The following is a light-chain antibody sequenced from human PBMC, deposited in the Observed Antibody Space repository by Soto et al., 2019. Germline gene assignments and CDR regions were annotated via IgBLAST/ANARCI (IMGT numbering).Light chain of an antibody. Sequence: DIQMTQSPSTLSASVGDRVTITCRASQSISSWLAWYQQKPGKAPKLLIYDASSLESGVPSRVSGSGSGTEFTLTISRQQPDDFATDYCQQYNSYFTSGQGTKLEIK. J-gene: IGKJ2*01. CDR3: QQYNSYFT. V-gene: IGKV1-5*01. CDR2: DAS. CDR1: QSISSW.